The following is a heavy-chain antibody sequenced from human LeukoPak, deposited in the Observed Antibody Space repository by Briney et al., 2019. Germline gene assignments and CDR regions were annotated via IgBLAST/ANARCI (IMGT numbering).Heavy chain of an antibody. D-gene: IGHD2-2*02. CDR3: ARCTSTSCYNFDY. CDR2: INHSGST. J-gene: IGHJ4*02. Sequence: SPSETLSLTCAVYGGSFSGYYWSWIRQPPGKGLEWIGEINHSGSTNYNPSLKSRVTISVDTSKNQFSLKLSSVTAADTAVYYCARCTSTSCYNFDYWGQGTLVTVSS. V-gene: IGHV4-34*01. CDR1: GGSFSGYY.